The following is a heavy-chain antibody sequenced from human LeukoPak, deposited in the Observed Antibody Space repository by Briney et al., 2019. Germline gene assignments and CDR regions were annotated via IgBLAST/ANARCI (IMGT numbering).Heavy chain of an antibody. CDR1: GGSISSGSYY. V-gene: IGHV4-39*07. CDR3: ARTTEGGYTYGYFYYYYMDV. D-gene: IGHD5-18*01. J-gene: IGHJ6*03. Sequence: SETLSLTCTVSGGSISSGSYYWGWIRQPPGKGLEWIGSIYYSGSTYYNPSLKSRVTISVDTSKNQFSLKLSSVTAADTAVYYCARTTEGGYTYGYFYYYYMDVWGKGTTVTISS. CDR2: IYYSGST.